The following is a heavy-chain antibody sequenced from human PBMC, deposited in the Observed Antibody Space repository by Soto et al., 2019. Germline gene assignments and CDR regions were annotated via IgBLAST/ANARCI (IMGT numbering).Heavy chain of an antibody. V-gene: IGHV2-5*02. Sequence: QITLKESGPTLVKPTQTLTLTCSFSGFSLTTSRLGVGWIRQPPGKALEWLALIYWDEDKRYSPSLRSRLTITKDTSKNQVVLTMTNMDPVDTATYYCAHMFGTVSHLGYWGQGTLVTVSS. J-gene: IGHJ4*02. D-gene: IGHD3-10*02. CDR1: GFSLTTSRLG. CDR2: IYWDEDK. CDR3: AHMFGTVSHLGY.